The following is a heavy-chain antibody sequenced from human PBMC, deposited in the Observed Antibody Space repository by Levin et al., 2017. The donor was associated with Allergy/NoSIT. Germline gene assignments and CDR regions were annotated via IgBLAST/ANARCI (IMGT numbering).Heavy chain of an antibody. J-gene: IGHJ4*02. D-gene: IGHD1-26*01. CDR3: ARETSWGVYYFDY. Sequence: GGSLRLSCAASGFTFSSYAMHWVRQAPGKGLEWVAVISYDGSNKYYADSVKGRFTISRDNSKNTLYLQMNSLRAEDTAVYYCARETSWGVYYFDYWGQGTLVTVSS. CDR1: GFTFSSYA. V-gene: IGHV3-30-3*01. CDR2: ISYDGSNK.